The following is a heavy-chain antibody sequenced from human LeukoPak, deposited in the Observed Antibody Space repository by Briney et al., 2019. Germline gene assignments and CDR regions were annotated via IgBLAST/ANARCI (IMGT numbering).Heavy chain of an antibody. CDR2: MKQDGSVK. J-gene: IGHJ4*02. V-gene: IGHV3-7*03. Sequence: PGGSLRLSCAASGFTFINYWMSWVRQAPGKGLEWVANMKQDGSVKYYVDSMKGRFTISRDNAKNSLYLQVSGLRAEDTAVYFCARIGYSSLSFDYWGQGVLVTVYS. CDR3: ARIGYSSLSFDY. CDR1: GFTFINYW. D-gene: IGHD6-6*01.